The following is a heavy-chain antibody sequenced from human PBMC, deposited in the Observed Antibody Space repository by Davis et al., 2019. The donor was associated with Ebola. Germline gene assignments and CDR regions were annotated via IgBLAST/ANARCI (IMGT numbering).Heavy chain of an antibody. D-gene: IGHD2-15*01. Sequence: ASVKVSCKASGYTFTNYGITWVRQAPGQGLEWMGWINPHNGNTNYAQNVQGRVIMTSDTATTTAYMELRSLRSDDTAVYYCARDAVVVVAAWDTATTQAGYNSHGYWGQGTLVTVSS. CDR2: INPHNGNT. CDR3: ARDAVVVVAAWDTATTQAGYNSHGY. CDR1: GYTFTNYG. J-gene: IGHJ4*02. V-gene: IGHV1-18*04.